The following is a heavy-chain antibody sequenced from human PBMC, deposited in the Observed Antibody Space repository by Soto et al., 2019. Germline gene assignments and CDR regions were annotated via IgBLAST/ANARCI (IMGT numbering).Heavy chain of an antibody. CDR2: MNPNSGNT. CDR1: GYTFISYD. J-gene: IGHJ5*02. CDR3: ARGGEWFGAFDP. V-gene: IGHV1-8*01. Sequence: QVQLVQSGAEVKKPGASVTVSCKASGYTFISYDINWVRQATGQGLEWMGWMNPNSGNTVYAQKFQGRVTMTRNTSISTAYMELSSLRSEDTAVYYCARGGEWFGAFDPWGRGTLVTVSS. D-gene: IGHD3-10*01.